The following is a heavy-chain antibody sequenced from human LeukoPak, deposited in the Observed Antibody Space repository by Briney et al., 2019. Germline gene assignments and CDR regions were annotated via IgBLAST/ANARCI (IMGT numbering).Heavy chain of an antibody. CDR1: GGSISSGGYY. CDR2: IYYSGST. J-gene: IGHJ5*02. V-gene: IGHV4-31*03. Sequence: SETLSLTCTVSGGSISSGGYYWSWIRQHPRKGLEWIGYIYYSGSTYYNPSLKSRVTISVDTSKNQFSLKLSSVTAADTAVYYCAGGRDYYDSSGPWGQGTLVTVSS. D-gene: IGHD3-22*01. CDR3: AGGRDYYDSSGP.